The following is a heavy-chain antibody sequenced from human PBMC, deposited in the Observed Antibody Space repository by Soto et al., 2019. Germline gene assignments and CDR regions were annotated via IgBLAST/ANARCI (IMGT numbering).Heavy chain of an antibody. CDR3: AVVAGSYYLDF. Sequence: EVQLVESGGGLVQSGGSLRLSCSASGFTFSSYGMHWVRQAPGKGLEYVSAITYNGGTTNYADSVKGRFTISRDNSKNTLYLQMSSLRAEDTALYYCAVVAGSYYLDFWGQGTLVTVSS. D-gene: IGHD6-19*01. CDR2: ITYNGGTT. V-gene: IGHV3-64D*08. CDR1: GFTFSSYG. J-gene: IGHJ4*02.